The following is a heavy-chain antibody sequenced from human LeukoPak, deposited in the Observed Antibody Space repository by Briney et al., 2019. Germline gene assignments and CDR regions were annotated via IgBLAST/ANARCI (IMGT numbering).Heavy chain of an antibody. J-gene: IGHJ4*02. CDR3: ARVHSSSLLYCFEY. CDR2: ITTSGATT. Sequence: PGGSLRLSCAASGFTFSSYEMTWVRQAPGKGLEWVSYITTSGATTRYADSVKGRFTISRDNAKSSLYLQMDTLRAEDTAVYFCARVHSSSLLYCFEYWGQGTLVSVSS. V-gene: IGHV3-48*03. CDR1: GFTFSSYE. D-gene: IGHD6-13*01.